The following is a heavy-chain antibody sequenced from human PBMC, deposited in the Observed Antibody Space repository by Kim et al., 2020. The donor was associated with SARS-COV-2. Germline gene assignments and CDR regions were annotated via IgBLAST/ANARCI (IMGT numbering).Heavy chain of an antibody. V-gene: IGHV3-23*01. D-gene: IGHD6-19*01. CDR3: AKKGGSSRWLVPPNY. J-gene: IGHJ4*02. Sequence: DSVNGRFTISHDNSKNTLYLQMNSLGAEDTAVYYCAKKGGSSRWLVPPNYWGQGTLVTVSS.